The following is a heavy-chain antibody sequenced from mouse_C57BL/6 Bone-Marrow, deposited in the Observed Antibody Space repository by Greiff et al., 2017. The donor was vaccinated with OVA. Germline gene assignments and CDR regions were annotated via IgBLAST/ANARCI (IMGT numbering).Heavy chain of an antibody. V-gene: IGHV2-2*01. Sequence: VMLVESGPGLVQPSQSLSITCTVSGFSLTSYGVHWVRQSPGKGLEWLGVIWSGGSTDYNAAFISRLSISKDNTKSQVFFKMNSLQADDTAIYYCASYYGLDYWGQGTTLTVSS. CDR2: IWSGGST. CDR1: GFSLTSYG. J-gene: IGHJ2*01. D-gene: IGHD1-1*01. CDR3: ASYYGLDY.